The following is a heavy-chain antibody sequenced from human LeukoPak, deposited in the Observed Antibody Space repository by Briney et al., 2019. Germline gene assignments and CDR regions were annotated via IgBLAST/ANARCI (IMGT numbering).Heavy chain of an antibody. D-gene: IGHD5-12*01. CDR3: AREGRQVANDY. J-gene: IGHJ4*02. CDR1: GFTFSSYS. V-gene: IGHV3-21*01. CDR2: ISSSSYI. Sequence: GGSLRLSCAASGFTFSSYSMNWVRQAPGKGLEWVSSISSSSYIYYADSVKGRFTISRDNAKNSLYLQMNSLRAEDTAVYYCAREGRQVANDYWGQGTLVTVSS.